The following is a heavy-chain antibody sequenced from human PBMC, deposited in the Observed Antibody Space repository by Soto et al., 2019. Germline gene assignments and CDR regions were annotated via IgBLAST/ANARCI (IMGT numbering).Heavy chain of an antibody. V-gene: IGHV1-69*02. J-gene: IGHJ4*02. Sequence: QVQLVQSGAEVKKPGSSVKVSCKASGGTFSSYTISWVRQAPGQGLEGMGRIIPILGIANYAQKFQGRVTVTADKSTSTAYMELSNLRSEDTAVYYCAPNRGIAVADWGQGTLVTVSS. CDR1: GGTFSSYT. CDR2: IIPILGIA. CDR3: APNRGIAVAD. D-gene: IGHD6-19*01.